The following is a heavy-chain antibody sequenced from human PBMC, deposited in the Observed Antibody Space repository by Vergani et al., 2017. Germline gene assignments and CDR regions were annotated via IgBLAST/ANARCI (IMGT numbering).Heavy chain of an antibody. CDR1: GFTLNTYG. CDR3: ANSVIAGNVGVAYFGMDV. D-gene: IGHD2/OR15-2a*01. J-gene: IGHJ6*02. Sequence: QVQILQSGGGVVQPGGSLRLSCTLSGFTLNTYGIHWVRQAPGKGLEWVSFIRYDGSSEDYGDSVKGRFTISRDKSRNTVNLQMNSLRTEDTAVYFGANSVIAGNVGVAYFGMDVWGRGTTVTVSS. CDR2: IRYDGSSE. V-gene: IGHV3-30*02.